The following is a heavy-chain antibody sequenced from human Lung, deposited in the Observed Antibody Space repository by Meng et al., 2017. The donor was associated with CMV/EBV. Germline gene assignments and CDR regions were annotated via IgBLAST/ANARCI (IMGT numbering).Heavy chain of an antibody. CDR3: ARVLLYIRGWYYQGMDV. V-gene: IGHV3-7*01. Sequence: GESXKISXTASGFTFSTYWMSWVRQAPGKGLEWVGNINLDGSETYYVDSVKGRFTISRDNAKNSMYLQMNSLRAEDTAIYYCARVLLYIRGWYYQGMDVWGQGTXVTVSS. CDR2: INLDGSET. J-gene: IGHJ6*02. D-gene: IGHD6-19*01. CDR1: GFTFSTYW.